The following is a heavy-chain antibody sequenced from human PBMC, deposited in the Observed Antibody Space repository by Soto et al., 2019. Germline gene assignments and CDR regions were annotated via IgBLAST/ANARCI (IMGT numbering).Heavy chain of an antibody. Sequence: GASVKASCKTSGYTFSRYGISWVRQAPGQGLEWLAWTSANNDDTNYAEKLQGRVTLSTEMSTGTAYMELRGLRSDDTALYYCARDERETCIGSSCYYFEYWGQGTTVTVSS. CDR2: TSANNDDT. D-gene: IGHD2-2*01. CDR1: GYTFSRYG. CDR3: ARDERETCIGSSCYYFEY. V-gene: IGHV1-18*04. J-gene: IGHJ4*02.